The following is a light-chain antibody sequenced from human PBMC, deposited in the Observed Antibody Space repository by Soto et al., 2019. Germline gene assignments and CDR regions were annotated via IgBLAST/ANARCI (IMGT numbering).Light chain of an antibody. CDR1: QSISNW. J-gene: IGKJ1*01. CDR3: QQYNSYSEA. Sequence: DIPMTQSASTLPASLGDKATITCWACQSISNWLAWYQQIPETAPKVLIYHASNLQSGVPSRCSGSGSGTEFTLTISSLQPDDFATYYCQQYNSYSEAFGQGTKVDI. V-gene: IGKV1-5*01. CDR2: HAS.